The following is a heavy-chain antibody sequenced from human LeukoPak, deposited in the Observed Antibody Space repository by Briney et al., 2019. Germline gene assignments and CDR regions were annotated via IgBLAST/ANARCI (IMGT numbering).Heavy chain of an antibody. CDR3: AKVRAPRQYYFDY. CDR2: ISSSSNSI. Sequence: GGSLRLFCAASGFTFSNAWMSWVRQAPGKGLEWVSYISSSSNSIYYADSVKGRFTISRDNSKNTLYLQMNSLRAEDTAVYYCAKVRAPRQYYFDYWGQGTLVTVSS. CDR1: GFTFSNAW. D-gene: IGHD1-26*01. V-gene: IGHV3-48*01. J-gene: IGHJ4*02.